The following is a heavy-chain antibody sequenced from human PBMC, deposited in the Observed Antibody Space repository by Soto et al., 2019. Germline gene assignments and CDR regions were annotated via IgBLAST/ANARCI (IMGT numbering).Heavy chain of an antibody. Sequence: SVKVSCKASGFTFTSSAVQWVRQARGQRLEWIGWIVVGSGNTNYAQKFQERVTITRDMSTSTAYMELSSLRSEDTAVYYCAADPGAGTYYYYYGMDLWGQGTTVTVSS. CDR3: AADPGAGTYYYYYGMDL. D-gene: IGHD1-1*01. J-gene: IGHJ6*02. CDR2: IVVGSGNT. CDR1: GFTFTSSA. V-gene: IGHV1-58*01.